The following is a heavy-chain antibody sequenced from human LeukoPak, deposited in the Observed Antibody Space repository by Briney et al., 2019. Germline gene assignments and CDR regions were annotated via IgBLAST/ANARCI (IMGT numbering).Heavy chain of an antibody. Sequence: PGGSLRLSCAASGFTFSDYYMSWIRQAPGKGLEWVSYISSSGSTIHYADSVKGRFTISRDNAKNSLYLQMNSLRAEDTAVYYCASRYYYDMGMDVWGQGTTVTVSS. J-gene: IGHJ6*02. CDR2: ISSSGSTI. CDR3: ASRYYYDMGMDV. CDR1: GFTFSDYY. V-gene: IGHV3-11*01. D-gene: IGHD3-22*01.